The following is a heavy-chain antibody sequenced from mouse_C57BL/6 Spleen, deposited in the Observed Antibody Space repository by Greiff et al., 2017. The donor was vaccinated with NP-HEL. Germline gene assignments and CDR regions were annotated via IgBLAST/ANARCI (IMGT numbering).Heavy chain of an antibody. CDR2: INPSTGGT. Sequence: EVQLQQSGPELVKPGASVKISCKASGYSFTGYYMNWVKQSPEKSLEWIGEINPSTGGTTYNQKFKAKATLTVDKSSSTAYMQLKSLTSEDSAVYYCARGGFRNCFDYWGQGTTLTVSS. V-gene: IGHV1-42*01. J-gene: IGHJ2*01. CDR1: GYSFTGYY. CDR3: ARGGFRNCFDY.